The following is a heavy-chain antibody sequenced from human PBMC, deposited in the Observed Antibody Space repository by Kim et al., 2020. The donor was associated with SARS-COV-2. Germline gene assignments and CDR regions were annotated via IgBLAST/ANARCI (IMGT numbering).Heavy chain of an antibody. J-gene: IGHJ3*02. CDR2: TYYRSQWYT. CDR3: ARGQHNAFDI. V-gene: IGHV6-1*01. D-gene: IGHD2-21*01. Sequence: SQTLSLTCAFSGDSFSSYSVAWHWIRQSPSRGLEWLGRTYYRSQWYTDYAMSVKSRIIINADTSKNHFSLQLNSVTPEDTAVYFCARGQHNAFDIWGQGTMVTVSS. CDR1: GDSFSSYSVA.